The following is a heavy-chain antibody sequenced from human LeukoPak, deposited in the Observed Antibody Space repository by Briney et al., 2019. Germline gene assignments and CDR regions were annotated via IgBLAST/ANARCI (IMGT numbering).Heavy chain of an antibody. V-gene: IGHV3-48*02. Sequence: GGYLRLSCAASGFTFSSYSMNWVRQAPGKGLEWVSYISSSSSTIYYADSVKGRFTISRDNAKNSLYLQMYSLRDEDTAVYYCARSAQWELPPYWGQGTLVTVSS. J-gene: IGHJ4*02. D-gene: IGHD1-26*01. CDR1: GFTFSSYS. CDR2: ISSSSSTI. CDR3: ARSAQWELPPY.